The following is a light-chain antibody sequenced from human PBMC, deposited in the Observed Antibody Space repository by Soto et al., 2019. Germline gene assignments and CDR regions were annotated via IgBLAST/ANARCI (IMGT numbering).Light chain of an antibody. J-gene: IGKJ5*01. CDR2: TVS. Sequence: DIVMTQTPLSLPVTPGEPASISCRSSQSLLXSDDGDTFLDWYLQKPGQSPQLLIYTVSYRASGVPDRFSGSGSGTDFTLKISRVEAEDVGVYYCMQALQTPPITFGQGTRLEIK. CDR1: QSLLXSDDGDTF. V-gene: IGKV2-28*01. CDR3: MQALQTPPIT.